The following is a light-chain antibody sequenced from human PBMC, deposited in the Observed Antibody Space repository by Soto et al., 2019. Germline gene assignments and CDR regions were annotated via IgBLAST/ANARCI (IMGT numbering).Light chain of an antibody. CDR2: GAS. CDR3: QQFVSSPYT. Sequence: EIVLTQSPGTLSLSQGERATLSCRASQSVSRSYLAWYQQKPGQAPRLLIYGASSRATGTPDRFSGSGSGTDFTLTISRLDPEDFAVYYCQQFVSSPYTFGQGTKLEIK. V-gene: IGKV3-20*01. CDR1: QSVSRSY. J-gene: IGKJ2*01.